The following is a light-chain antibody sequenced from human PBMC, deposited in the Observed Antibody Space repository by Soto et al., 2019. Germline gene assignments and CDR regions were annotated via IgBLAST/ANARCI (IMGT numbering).Light chain of an antibody. Sequence: QSALTQPASVSGSPGQSITISCTGTSSDVGGQNNVSWYQQHPGNVPKPLIYEVTKRPSGVSPCFSGYKSGNTASLTISGLQADDEADYFCSSYTSSSTRVFGGGTQLTVL. CDR2: EVT. CDR1: SSDVGGQNN. J-gene: IGLJ3*02. V-gene: IGLV2-14*01. CDR3: SSYTSSSTRV.